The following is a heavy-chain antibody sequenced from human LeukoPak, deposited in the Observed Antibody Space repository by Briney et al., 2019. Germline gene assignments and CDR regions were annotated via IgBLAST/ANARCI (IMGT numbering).Heavy chain of an antibody. CDR1: GYTFTGYY. D-gene: IGHD5-18*01. V-gene: IGHV1-2*02. Sequence: ASVKVSCKASGYTFTGYYMHWVRQAPGQGLEWMGWINPNSGGINYAQKFQGRVTMTRGTSISTAYMELSRLRSDDTAVYYCARGRYSYGYEVDPWGQGTLVTVSS. CDR2: INPNSGGI. J-gene: IGHJ5*02. CDR3: ARGRYSYGYEVDP.